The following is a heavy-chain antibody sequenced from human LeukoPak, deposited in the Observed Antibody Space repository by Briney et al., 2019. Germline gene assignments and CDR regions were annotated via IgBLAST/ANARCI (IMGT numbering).Heavy chain of an antibody. CDR1: GGSISSYY. D-gene: IGHD6-19*01. Sequence: SETLSLTCTVSGGSISSYYWSWIRQPPGKGLEWIGYIYYSGSTNYNPSLKSRATISVDTSKNQFSLKLSSVTAADTAVYYCARQAVAGTDLWGQGTLVTVFS. J-gene: IGHJ5*02. CDR2: IYYSGST. V-gene: IGHV4-59*01. CDR3: ARQAVAGTDL.